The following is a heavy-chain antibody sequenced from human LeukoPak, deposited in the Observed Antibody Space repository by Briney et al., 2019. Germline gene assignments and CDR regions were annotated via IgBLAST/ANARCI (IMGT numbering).Heavy chain of an antibody. CDR1: GFTVSSNY. J-gene: IGHJ6*03. V-gene: IGHV3-66*02. CDR2: IYSGGST. CDR3: ARVAVEMTTIWEYYYYYMDV. D-gene: IGHD5-24*01. Sequence: GGSLRLSCAASGFTVSSNYMSWVRQAPGKGLEWVSVIYSGGSTYYADSVKGRFTISRDNSKNTLYLQMNSLRAEDTAVYYCARVAVEMTTIWEYYYYYMDVRGKGTTVTVSS.